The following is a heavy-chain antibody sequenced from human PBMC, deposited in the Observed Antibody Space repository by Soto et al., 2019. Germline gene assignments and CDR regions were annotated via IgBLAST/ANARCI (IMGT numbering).Heavy chain of an antibody. CDR3: ARDPNPIYSSSFFDWFDP. J-gene: IGHJ5*02. CDR2: ISSSSSYI. CDR1: GFTFSSYS. D-gene: IGHD6-13*01. V-gene: IGHV3-21*01. Sequence: GGSLRLSCAASGFTFSSYSMNWVRQAPGKGLEWVSSISSSSSYIYYADSVKGRFTISRDNAKNSLYLQMNSLRAEDTAVYYCARDPNPIYSSSFFDWFDPWGQGTLVTVSS.